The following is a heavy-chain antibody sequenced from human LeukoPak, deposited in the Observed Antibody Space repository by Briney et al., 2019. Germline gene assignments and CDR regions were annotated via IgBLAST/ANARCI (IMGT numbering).Heavy chain of an antibody. D-gene: IGHD3-10*01. CDR1: GYTFTSYY. J-gene: IGHJ4*02. CDR2: INPSGGST. V-gene: IGHV1-46*01. CDR3: ARGGGNLLIY. Sequence: ASVKVSCKASGYTFTSYYMHWVRQAPGQGLEWMRIINPSGGSTSYAQKFQGRVTMTRDMSTRTVYMELSSLGSEDTAVYYCARGGGNLLIYWGQGTLVTVSS.